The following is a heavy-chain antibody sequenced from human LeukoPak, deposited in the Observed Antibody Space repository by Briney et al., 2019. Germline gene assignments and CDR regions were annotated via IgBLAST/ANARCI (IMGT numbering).Heavy chain of an antibody. D-gene: IGHD2-2*01. Sequence: GGSLRLSCAASGFTFDDYGMSWVRQAPGKGLAWVSGINWNGGSTGYADSVKGRFTISRDNAKNSLYLQMNSLRAEDTALYYCARGGAPYRRPPGGVVPVLYYYYYMDVWGKGTTVTVSS. CDR3: ARGGAPYRRPPGGVVPVLYYYYYMDV. CDR2: INWNGGST. CDR1: GFTFDDYG. J-gene: IGHJ6*03. V-gene: IGHV3-20*04.